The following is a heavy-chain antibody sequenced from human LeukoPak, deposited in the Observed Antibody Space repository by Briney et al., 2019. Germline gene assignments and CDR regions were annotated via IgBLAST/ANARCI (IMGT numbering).Heavy chain of an antibody. J-gene: IGHJ4*02. V-gene: IGHV1-58*02. CDR1: GVTFTSSA. CDR2: IVVGSGSA. D-gene: IGHD4-11*01. Sequence: SVKVSCKASGVTFTSSAIQWVRQARGQRLEWIGWIVVGSGSANCAQKFQERVTITRDMSTSTAYMELSSLRSEDTAVYYCAAGTTLTTPFDYWGQGTLVTVSS. CDR3: AAGTTLTTPFDY.